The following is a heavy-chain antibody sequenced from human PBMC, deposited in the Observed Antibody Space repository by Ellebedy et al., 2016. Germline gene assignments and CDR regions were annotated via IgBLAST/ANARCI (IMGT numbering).Heavy chain of an antibody. D-gene: IGHD6-19*01. V-gene: IGHV3-73*01. CDR1: GLIFSRYG. CDR2: IRSEAHSYAT. Sequence: GGSLRLXCGASGLIFSRYGMHWVRQASGKGLEWVGRIRSEAHSYATAYAASVEGRFTISRDDSRNTAYLQMNSLKTEDSAVYYCTRPSSGWDIYYFVSWGQGILVTVSS. CDR3: TRPSSGWDIYYFVS. J-gene: IGHJ4*02.